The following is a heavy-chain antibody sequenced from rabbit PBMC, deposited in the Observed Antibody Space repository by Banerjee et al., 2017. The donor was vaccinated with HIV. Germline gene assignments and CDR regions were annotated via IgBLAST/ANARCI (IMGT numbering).Heavy chain of an antibody. Sequence: QLEETGGGLVQPGGSLTLSCKASGFDFSSYYMSWVRQAPGKGLEWIGIIYTGDGSTYYASWVNGRFTISSDNAQNTVDLQMNSLTAADTATYFCARDLAAVTGWNFGLWGPGTLVTVS. CDR1: GFDFSSYY. CDR2: IYTGDGST. D-gene: IGHD7-1*01. CDR3: ARDLAAVTGWNFGL. V-gene: IGHV1S7*01. J-gene: IGHJ4*01.